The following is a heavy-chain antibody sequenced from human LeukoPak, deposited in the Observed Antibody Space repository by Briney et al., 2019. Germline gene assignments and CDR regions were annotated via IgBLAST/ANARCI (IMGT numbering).Heavy chain of an antibody. CDR3: ARELLGLDV. CDR2: IYYSGST. CDR1: GGSISSYY. D-gene: IGHD2-15*01. V-gene: IGHV4-59*01. J-gene: IGHJ6*02. Sequence: SETLSLTCTVSGGSISSYYWSWIRQPPGKGLEWIGYIYYSGSTYYNPSLKSRVTISVDASKNQFSLKLRSVTAADTAVYYCARELLGLDVWGQGTTVTVSS.